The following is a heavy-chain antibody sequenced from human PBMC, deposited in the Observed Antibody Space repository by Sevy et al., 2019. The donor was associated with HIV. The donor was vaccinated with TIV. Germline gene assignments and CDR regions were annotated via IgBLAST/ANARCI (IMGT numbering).Heavy chain of an antibody. D-gene: IGHD3-22*01. CDR2: IWYDGSNK. V-gene: IGHV3-33*01. CDR3: ARDPNRSGFDY. CDR1: GFTFSSYG. Sequence: GGSLRLSCAASGFTFSSYGMHWVRQAPGKGLEWVAVIWYDGSNKYYADSVKGRFTISRDNSKNTLYLQVNSLRAEDTAVYYCARDPNRSGFDYWGQGTLVTVSS. J-gene: IGHJ4*02.